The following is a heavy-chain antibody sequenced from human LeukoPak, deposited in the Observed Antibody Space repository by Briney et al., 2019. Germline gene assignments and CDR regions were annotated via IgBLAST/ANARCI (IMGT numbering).Heavy chain of an antibody. V-gene: IGHV4-59*01. CDR3: ASKKRDGYNPMPYDY. J-gene: IGHJ4*02. D-gene: IGHD5-24*01. CDR1: GGSISSYY. CDR2: IYYSGST. Sequence: SETLSLTCTVSGGSISSYYWSWIRQPPGKGLEWIGYIYYSGSTNYNPSLKSRVTISVDTSKNQFSLKLSSVTAADTAVYYCASKKRDGYNPMPYDYWGQGTLVTVSS.